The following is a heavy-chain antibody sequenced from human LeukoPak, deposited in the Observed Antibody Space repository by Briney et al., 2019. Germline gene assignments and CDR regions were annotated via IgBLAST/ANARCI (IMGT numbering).Heavy chain of an antibody. V-gene: IGHV3-13*01. CDR2: IGTAGDT. Sequence: GGSLRLSCAASGFTFSDYDMHWVRQATGKGLEWGSAIGTAGDTYSTVSMTGRFAISKEHAKSSLYLQMNSLGAGDTAVYYCARVAKERVGGVYYFDYWGQGTLVTVSS. CDR1: GFTFSDYD. J-gene: IGHJ4*02. CDR3: ARVAKERVGGVYYFDY. D-gene: IGHD1-1*01.